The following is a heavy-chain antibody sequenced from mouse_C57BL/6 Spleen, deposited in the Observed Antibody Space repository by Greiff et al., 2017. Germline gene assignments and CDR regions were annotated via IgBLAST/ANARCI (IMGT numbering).Heavy chain of an antibody. CDR2: INPNNGGT. V-gene: IGHV1-22*01. Sequence: VQLQQSGPELVKPGASVKMSCKASGYTFTDYNMHWVKQSHGKSLEWIGYINPNNGGTSYNQKFKGKATLTVNKSSSTAYMELRSLASEDSAVYYCARSRMITTVGARYAMDYWGQGTSVTVSS. D-gene: IGHD1-1*01. CDR3: ARSRMITTVGARYAMDY. J-gene: IGHJ4*01. CDR1: GYTFTDYN.